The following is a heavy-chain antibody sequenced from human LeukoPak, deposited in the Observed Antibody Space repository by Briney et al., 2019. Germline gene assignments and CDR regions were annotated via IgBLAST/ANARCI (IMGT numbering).Heavy chain of an antibody. Sequence: PGGSLRLSCAMSGFTFSHYGMHWVRQAPGKGLEWVAVIWSDGTEKYYGDSVKGRFTISRDNSKKTVYLQVNSLRVEDTAVYYCAKDAQRGFDFSNSLESWGQGTLVTVSP. CDR3: AKDAQRGFDFSNSLES. V-gene: IGHV3-33*06. CDR1: GFTFSHYG. J-gene: IGHJ4*02. D-gene: IGHD4-11*01. CDR2: IWSDGTEK.